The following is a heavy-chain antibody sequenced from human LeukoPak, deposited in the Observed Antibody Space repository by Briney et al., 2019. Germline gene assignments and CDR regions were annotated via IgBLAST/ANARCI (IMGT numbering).Heavy chain of an antibody. D-gene: IGHD6-13*01. CDR1: GYSISSGYY. CDR3: ARDAADFRGSSWYLDY. V-gene: IGHV4-38-2*02. CDR2: IYHSGST. J-gene: IGHJ4*02. Sequence: SETLSLTCTVSGYSISSGYYWGWIRQPPGKGLEWIGSIYHSGSTYYNPSLKSRVTISLDASKNQFSLKLSSVTAADTAVYYCARDAADFRGSSWYLDYWGQGTLVTVSS.